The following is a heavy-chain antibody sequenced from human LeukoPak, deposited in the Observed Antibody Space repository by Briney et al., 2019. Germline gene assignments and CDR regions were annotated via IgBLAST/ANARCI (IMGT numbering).Heavy chain of an antibody. Sequence: ASVKVSCKASGGTFSSYAISWVRQAPGQGLEWMGGIIPIFGTANYAQKFQGRVTITADESTSTAYMELSSLRSEDTAVYYCASGKLLWFGEPTNFDYWGQGTLVTVSS. V-gene: IGHV1-69*13. D-gene: IGHD3-10*01. CDR1: GGTFSSYA. CDR2: IIPIFGTA. J-gene: IGHJ4*02. CDR3: ASGKLLWFGEPTNFDY.